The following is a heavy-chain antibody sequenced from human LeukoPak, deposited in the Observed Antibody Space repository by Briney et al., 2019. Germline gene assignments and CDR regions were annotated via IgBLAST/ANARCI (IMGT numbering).Heavy chain of an antibody. J-gene: IGHJ4*02. CDR3: AKDNRRHYTSGPNPDSLH. D-gene: IGHD6-19*01. CDR2: IDGDGRIA. Sequence: QSGGSLRLSCAASGFTFSSYWMHWVRQVPGQGLVWVSHIDGDGRIAHYGDSVKGRFTISRDNAKNSLYLQMNSLRVEDTAFYYCAKDNRRHYTSGPNPDSLHWGQGALVTVSS. V-gene: IGHV3-74*01. CDR1: GFTFSSYW.